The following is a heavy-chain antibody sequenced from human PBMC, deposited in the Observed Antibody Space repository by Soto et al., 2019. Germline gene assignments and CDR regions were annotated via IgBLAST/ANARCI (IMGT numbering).Heavy chain of an antibody. CDR1: GGSISGSY. J-gene: IGHJ4*02. D-gene: IGHD6-19*01. V-gene: IGHV4-59*01. CDR2: VYYTGST. Sequence: AATLSLTCSVYGGSISGSYWSWVRQSPGKGLEWLGYVYYTGSTNYSPSLRSRVSISVDTSKNEFSLRLSSVTAADTAVYFCARSVAVPGAHIDYWGQGTQVTVSS. CDR3: ARSVAVPGAHIDY.